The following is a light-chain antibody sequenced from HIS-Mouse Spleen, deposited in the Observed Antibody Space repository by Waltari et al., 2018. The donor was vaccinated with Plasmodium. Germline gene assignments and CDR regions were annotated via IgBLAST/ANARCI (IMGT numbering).Light chain of an antibody. V-gene: IGLV2-11*01. CDR1: SSDVGGYNY. J-gene: IGLJ2*01. CDR2: DVS. Sequence: LTQPRSVSGSPGQSVPISCTGTSSDVGGYNYVSWYQQHPGKAPKLMIYDVSKRPSGVPDRFSGSKSGNTASLTISGLQAEDEADYYCCSYAGSYTLVFGGGTKLTVL. CDR3: CSYAGSYTLV.